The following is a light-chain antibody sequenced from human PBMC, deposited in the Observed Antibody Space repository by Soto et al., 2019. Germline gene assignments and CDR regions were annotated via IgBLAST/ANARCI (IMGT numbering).Light chain of an antibody. CDR1: QSVNTNY. Sequence: EIVLTQSPATLSLSPGERATLSCRASQSVNTNYLAWYQQKSGPAPRLLIYGASSRATGIPARFSGSGSGTDFTLTISRLEPEDFAAYFCQQYGSSPITFGQGTRLEIK. CDR3: QQYGSSPIT. V-gene: IGKV3-20*01. J-gene: IGKJ5*01. CDR2: GAS.